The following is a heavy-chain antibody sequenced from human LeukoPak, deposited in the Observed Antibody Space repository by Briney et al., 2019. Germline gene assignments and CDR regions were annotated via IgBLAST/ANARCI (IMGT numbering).Heavy chain of an antibody. CDR3: ASQDPYSSSWYFAFDI. Sequence: PSETLSLTCTVSAGSISSGGYYWSWIRQHPGKGLEWIGYIYYSGSTYYNPSLKSRVTISVDTSKNQFSLKLSSVTAADTAVYYCASQDPYSSSWYFAFDIWGRGTMVTVSS. V-gene: IGHV4-31*03. CDR2: IYYSGST. CDR1: AGSISSGGYY. D-gene: IGHD6-13*01. J-gene: IGHJ3*02.